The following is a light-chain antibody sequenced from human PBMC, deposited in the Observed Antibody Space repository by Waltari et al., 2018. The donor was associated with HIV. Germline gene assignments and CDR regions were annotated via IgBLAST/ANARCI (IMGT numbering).Light chain of an antibody. Sequence: QSALTQPPSASGSPGQSVTISCTGTSSAVGGYDYVSWYQHHPGKVPRLIMYEGSTRPSGVPDRFSGFKSGNTASLTVSGLQAEDEADYYCTSYAGSGEYVFGTGTKVTVL. J-gene: IGLJ1*01. CDR3: TSYAGSGEYV. V-gene: IGLV2-8*01. CDR2: EGS. CDR1: SSAVGGYDY.